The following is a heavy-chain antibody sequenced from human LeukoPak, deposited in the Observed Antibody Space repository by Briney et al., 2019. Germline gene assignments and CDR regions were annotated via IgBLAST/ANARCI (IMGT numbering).Heavy chain of an antibody. J-gene: IGHJ4*02. D-gene: IGHD3-10*01. V-gene: IGHV4-34*01. CDR1: GGSFSGYY. CDR3: ARHPTPSGSYFPKNFDY. CDR2: INHSGST. Sequence: SSETLSLTCAVYGGSFSGYYWSWIRQPPGKGLEWIGEINHSGSTNYNPSLKSRVKSRVTKSLDTSKNQFSLTLSSVTAADTAVYYCARHPTPSGSYFPKNFDYWGQGALVTVSS.